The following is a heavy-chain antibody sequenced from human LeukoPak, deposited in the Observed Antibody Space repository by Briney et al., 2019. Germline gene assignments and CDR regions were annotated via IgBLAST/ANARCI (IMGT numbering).Heavy chain of an antibody. CDR3: ARDVGYCSGGSCPTFDY. Sequence: ASVKVSCKASGYTFTSYGISRVRQAPGQGLEWMGWISAYNGNTNYAQKLQGRVTMTTDTSTSTAYVELRSLRSDDTAVYYCARDVGYCSGGSCPTFDYWGQGTLVTVSS. J-gene: IGHJ4*02. D-gene: IGHD2-15*01. CDR1: GYTFTSYG. CDR2: ISAYNGNT. V-gene: IGHV1-18*01.